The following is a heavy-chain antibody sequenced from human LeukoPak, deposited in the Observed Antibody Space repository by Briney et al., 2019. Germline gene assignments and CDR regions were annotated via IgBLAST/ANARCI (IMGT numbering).Heavy chain of an antibody. V-gene: IGHV3-21*01. J-gene: IGHJ4*02. Sequence: PGGSLRLSCAASGFTFSSYTMNWVRQAPGKGLESVSSINTSGNSMYHADSVKGRFTTSRDNARNSLYLQMNSLRAEDTAVYYCARVVRGDAYNYDYWGRGTLVTVSS. D-gene: IGHD5-24*01. CDR2: INTSGNSM. CDR1: GFTFSSYT. CDR3: ARVVRGDAYNYDY.